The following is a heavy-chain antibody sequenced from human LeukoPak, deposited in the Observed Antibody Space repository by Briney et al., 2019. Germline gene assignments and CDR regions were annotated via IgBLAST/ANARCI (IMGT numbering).Heavy chain of an antibody. D-gene: IGHD5-24*01. CDR3: ARESTPLRGAFDP. J-gene: IGHJ5*02. CDR2: IDSRDNT. V-gene: IGHV3-53*04. CDR1: GFTFNNYA. Sequence: GGSLRLSCAASGFTFNNYAMSWVRQAPGKGLEWVSVIDSRDNTYHADSVKGRFTISRHTSKNTLYLQMNSLRAEDTAVYYCARESTPLRGAFDPWGPGTLVTVSS.